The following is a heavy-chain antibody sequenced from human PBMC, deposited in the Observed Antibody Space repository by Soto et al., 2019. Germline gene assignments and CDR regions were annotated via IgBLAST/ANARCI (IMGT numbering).Heavy chain of an antibody. V-gene: IGHV1-2*02. Sequence: GASVKVSCKASGYTFTGYYMHWVRQAPGQGLEWMGWINPNSGGTSYAQKFQGRVTMTRDTSISTAYMELSRLRSDDTAVYYCASVVTRDYGMDVWGQGTTVTVSS. J-gene: IGHJ6*02. CDR3: ASVVTRDYGMDV. CDR2: INPNSGGT. CDR1: GYTFTGYY. D-gene: IGHD2-2*01.